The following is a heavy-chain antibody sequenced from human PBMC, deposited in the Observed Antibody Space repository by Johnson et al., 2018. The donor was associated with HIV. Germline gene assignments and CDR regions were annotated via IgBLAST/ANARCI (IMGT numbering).Heavy chain of an antibody. CDR3: AKVRRMDAFDI. J-gene: IGHJ3*02. CDR2: IYSGGST. Sequence: VQLVESGGGLIQPGGSLRLSCAASGFIVSYNYMSGVRQAPGKGLEWVSLIYSGGSTYYADSVKGRFTISRDNSKNTLYLQMNSLRAEDTAVYYCAKVRRMDAFDIWGQGTMVTVSS. D-gene: IGHD2/OR15-2a*01. V-gene: IGHV3-53*01. CDR1: GFIVSYNY.